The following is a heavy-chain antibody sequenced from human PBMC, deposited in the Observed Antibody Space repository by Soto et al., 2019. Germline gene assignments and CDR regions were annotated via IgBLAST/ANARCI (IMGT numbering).Heavy chain of an antibody. CDR1: GGSISSYY. CDR2: IYYSGST. D-gene: IGHD1-26*01. J-gene: IGHJ5*02. CDR3: ARDSRRGAKPRWFDP. V-gene: IGHV4-59*01. Sequence: SETLSLTCTVSGGSISSYYWSWIGQPPGKGLEWIGYIYYSGSTNYNPSLKSRVTISVDTSKNQFSLKLSSVTAADTAVYYCARDSRRGAKPRWFDPWGQGTLVTVSS.